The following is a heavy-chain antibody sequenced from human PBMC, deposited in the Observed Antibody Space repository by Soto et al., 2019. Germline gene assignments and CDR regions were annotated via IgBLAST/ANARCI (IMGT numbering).Heavy chain of an antibody. Sequence: SETLSLTCTVSGGSISRGAYYWTWIRQHPVKGLEWIGYISNSGSTNYSPSLKSRVTISVDTSKNQFSLKLSSVTVADTAVYYCARVPGPWGQGTLVTVSS. CDR1: GGSISRGAYY. CDR2: ISNSGST. CDR3: ARVPGP. V-gene: IGHV4-30-4*08. J-gene: IGHJ5*02.